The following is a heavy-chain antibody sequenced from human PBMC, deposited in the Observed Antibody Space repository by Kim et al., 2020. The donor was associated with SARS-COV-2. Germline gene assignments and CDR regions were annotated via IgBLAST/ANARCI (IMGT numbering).Heavy chain of an antibody. Sequence: GGSLRLSCVASGFNFSSYGMHWVRQAPGKGLEWLAVISFDGRSTFHSDSVKGRFTISRDNSKDTLYLQMTSLRPEDTSVYYCAKELLRRRGFCSTTTCLNWFDFWGQRSRVTVSS. D-gene: IGHD2-2*03. CDR3: AKELLRRRGFCSTTTCLNWFDF. V-gene: IGHV3-30*18. CDR1: GFNFSSYG. J-gene: IGHJ5*01. CDR2: ISFDGRST.